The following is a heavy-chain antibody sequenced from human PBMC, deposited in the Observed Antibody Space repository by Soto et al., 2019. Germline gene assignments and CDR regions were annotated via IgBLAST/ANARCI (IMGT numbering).Heavy chain of an antibody. Sequence: ASVKVSCKAPGYIFTRYGISWVRQAPGQGLEWMGWINTYNGNTKYALRLQGRVTMTTDTTTSTAYMELRSLRSDDTAVYYCVREVAVGFGRFDPWGQGTLVTVSP. CDR2: INTYNGNT. J-gene: IGHJ5*02. V-gene: IGHV1-18*01. D-gene: IGHD6-19*01. CDR1: GYIFTRYG. CDR3: VREVAVGFGRFDP.